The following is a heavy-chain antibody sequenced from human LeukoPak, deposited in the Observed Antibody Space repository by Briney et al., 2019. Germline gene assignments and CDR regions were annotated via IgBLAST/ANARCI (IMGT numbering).Heavy chain of an antibody. J-gene: IGHJ3*02. CDR2: INPSGGST. V-gene: IGHV1-46*01. CDR1: GYTFTSNY. D-gene: IGHD4/OR15-4a*01. Sequence: ASVKVSCEAFGYTFTSNYMHWVRQPPGQGLEWMGIINPSGGSTSYAQKFQGRVTMTRDMSTSTVYMELSSLRSEDTAVYYCATLTMSDAFDIWGQGTMVTVSS. CDR3: ATLTMSDAFDI.